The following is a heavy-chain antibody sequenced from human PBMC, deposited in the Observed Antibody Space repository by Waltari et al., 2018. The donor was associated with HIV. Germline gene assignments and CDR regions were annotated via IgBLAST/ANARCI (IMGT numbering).Heavy chain of an antibody. J-gene: IGHJ4*02. CDR2: IYHSGST. CDR3: ARGPMVRGPFPGY. CDR1: GYSISSGYY. Sequence: QVQLQESGPGLVKPSETLSLTCAVSGYSISSGYYWGWIRQPPGKGLEWIGSIYHSGSTYYNPSLKSRVTISVDTSKNQFSLKLSSVTAADTAVYYCARGPMVRGPFPGYWGQGTLVTVSS. D-gene: IGHD3-10*01. V-gene: IGHV4-38-2*01.